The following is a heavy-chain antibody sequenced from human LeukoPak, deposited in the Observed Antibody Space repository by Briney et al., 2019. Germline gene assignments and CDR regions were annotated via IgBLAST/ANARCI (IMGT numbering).Heavy chain of an antibody. CDR3: ARVAISRNDAFDI. Sequence: SQTLSLTCAVSGGSISSGGYSWSWIRQLPGKGLEWIGCIYHSGSTYYNPSLKSRVTISVDRSKNQFSLKLSSVTAADTAVYYCARVAISRNDAFDIWGQGTMVTVSS. CDR2: IYHSGST. CDR1: GGSISSGGYS. D-gene: IGHD1-14*01. J-gene: IGHJ3*02. V-gene: IGHV4-30-2*01.